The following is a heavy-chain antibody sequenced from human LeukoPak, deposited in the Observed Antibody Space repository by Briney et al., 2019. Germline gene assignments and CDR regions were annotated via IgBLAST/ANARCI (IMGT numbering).Heavy chain of an antibody. CDR3: ARTRYYYNSRSYGAPYYFDY. CDR2: IYTSGST. J-gene: IGHJ4*02. V-gene: IGHV4-4*07. D-gene: IGHD3-10*01. Sequence: PSETLSLTCTVSGGSISIYYWSWIRQPAGKGLEWIGRIYTSGSTNYNPSLKSRVTMSVDTSKNQFSLKLSSVTAADTAVYYCARTRYYYNSRSYGAPYYFDYWGQGTLVTVSS. CDR1: GGSISIYY.